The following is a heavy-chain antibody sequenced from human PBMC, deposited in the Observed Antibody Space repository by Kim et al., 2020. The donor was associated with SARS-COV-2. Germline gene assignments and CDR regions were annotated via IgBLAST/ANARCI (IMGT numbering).Heavy chain of an antibody. CDR3: ARGLVRNLMVRGVMNGY. CDR2: INHSGST. V-gene: IGHV4-34*01. D-gene: IGHD3-10*01. Sequence: SETLSLTCAVYGGSFSGYYWSWIRQPPGKGLEWIGEINHSGSTNYNPSLKSRVTISVDTSKNQFSLKLSSVTAADTAVYYCARGLVRNLMVRGVMNGYWGQGTLVTVSS. J-gene: IGHJ4*02. CDR1: GGSFSGYY.